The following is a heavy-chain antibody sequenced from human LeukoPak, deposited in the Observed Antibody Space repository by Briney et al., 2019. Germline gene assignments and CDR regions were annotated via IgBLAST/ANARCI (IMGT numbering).Heavy chain of an antibody. CDR3: ARYGYTSASDY. CDR2: IKEDGSQI. Sequence: GGSLRLSCAASGFTFSRHGMHWVRQAPGKGLEWVANIKEDGSQIYYADSVQGRFTISRDNAKNSLDLQMNSLRAEDTAVYYCARYGYTSASDYWGQGTLVTVSS. J-gene: IGHJ4*02. V-gene: IGHV3-7*01. D-gene: IGHD5-12*01. CDR1: GFTFSRHG.